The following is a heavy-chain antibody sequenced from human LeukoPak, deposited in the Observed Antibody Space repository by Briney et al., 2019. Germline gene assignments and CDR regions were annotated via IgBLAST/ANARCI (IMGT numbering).Heavy chain of an antibody. CDR2: IDHSGST. CDR1: GGSIINSNW. Sequence: SETLSLTCAVSGGSIINSNWWSWVRQPPGKGLEWIGEIDHSGSTSYNPSLKSRVTMSVDRSQNQFSLKLSSVTAADTAVYYCARGSYGYYYYYYGMDVWGQGTTVTVSS. CDR3: ARGSYGYYYYYYGMDV. J-gene: IGHJ6*02. D-gene: IGHD5-18*01. V-gene: IGHV4-4*02.